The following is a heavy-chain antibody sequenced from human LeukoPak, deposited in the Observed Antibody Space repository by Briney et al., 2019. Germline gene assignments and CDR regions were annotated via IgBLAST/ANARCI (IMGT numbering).Heavy chain of an antibody. CDR2: ISYDGSNK. CDR1: GYTFTGYY. D-gene: IGHD6-13*01. Sequence: SCKASGYTFTGYYMHWVRQAPGKGLEWVAVISYDGSNKYYADSVKGRFTISRDNSKNTLYLQMNSLRAEDTAVYYCAYSSSHDAFDIWGQGTMVTVSS. J-gene: IGHJ3*02. V-gene: IGHV3-30-3*01. CDR3: AYSSSHDAFDI.